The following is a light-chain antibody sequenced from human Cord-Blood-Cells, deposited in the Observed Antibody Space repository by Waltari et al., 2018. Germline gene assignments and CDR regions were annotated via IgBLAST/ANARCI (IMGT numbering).Light chain of an antibody. V-gene: IGLV2-14*01. CDR1: SSDVGGYNY. J-gene: IGLJ1*01. Sequence: QSALTQPASVSGSPGQSITISCTGTSSDVGGYNYVSWYQQHPGKAPKLMFYDVSKRTSGVSNRFSCSQSGNTASLTISGLQAEDEADYYCSSYTSSSTFVFGTGTKVTVL. CDR2: DVS. CDR3: SSYTSSSTFV.